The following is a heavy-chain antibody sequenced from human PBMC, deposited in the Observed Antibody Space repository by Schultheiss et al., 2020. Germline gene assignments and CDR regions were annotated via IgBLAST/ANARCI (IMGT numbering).Heavy chain of an antibody. D-gene: IGHD4-17*01. V-gene: IGHV3-33*06. CDR1: GFTFSSYG. J-gene: IGHJ3*02. CDR3: AKVRLTTVTTLFRTDAFDI. CDR2: IWYDGSNK. Sequence: GGSLRLSCAASGFTFSSYGMHWVRQAPGKGLEWVAVIWYDGSNKYYADSVKGRFTISRDNSKNTLYLQMNSLRAEDTAVYYCAKVRLTTVTTLFRTDAFDIWGQGTMVTVSS.